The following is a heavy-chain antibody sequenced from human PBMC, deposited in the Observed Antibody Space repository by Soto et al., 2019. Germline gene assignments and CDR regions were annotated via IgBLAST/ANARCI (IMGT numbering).Heavy chain of an antibody. Sequence: GESLKISCKGSGYSFTIYWIGWVRQMPGKGLEWMGIIYPGDSDTRYSPSFQGQVTISADKSISTAYLQWSSLKASDTAMYYCARRRPYSYGYYYGMDVWGQGTTVTVSS. CDR2: IYPGDSDT. CDR3: ARRRPYSYGYYYGMDV. V-gene: IGHV5-51*01. D-gene: IGHD5-18*01. J-gene: IGHJ6*02. CDR1: GYSFTIYW.